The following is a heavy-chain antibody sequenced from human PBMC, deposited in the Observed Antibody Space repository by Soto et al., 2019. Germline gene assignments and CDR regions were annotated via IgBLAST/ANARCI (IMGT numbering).Heavy chain of an antibody. V-gene: IGHV3-30-3*01. Sequence: QVQLVESGGGVVQPGRSLRRSCAASGFTFSNYAMYWVRQAPGKGLEWVAVISYDGNNKYYADSVKGRFTISRDNSKNTLYLQMNSLRAEERAVYYCSRAGCDGGTCYTLVGLRYGMDVWGQGTTVTDSS. D-gene: IGHD2-15*01. J-gene: IGHJ6*02. CDR2: ISYDGNNK. CDR3: SRAGCDGGTCYTLVGLRYGMDV. CDR1: GFTFSNYA.